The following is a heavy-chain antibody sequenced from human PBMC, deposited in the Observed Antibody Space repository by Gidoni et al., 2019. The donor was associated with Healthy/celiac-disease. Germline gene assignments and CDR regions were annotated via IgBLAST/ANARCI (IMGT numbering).Heavy chain of an antibody. J-gene: IGHJ4*02. D-gene: IGHD6-19*01. CDR1: GFTFSSYG. V-gene: IGHV3-30*18. CDR3: AKESVSGWYLRTFDY. CDR2: ISYDGSNK. Sequence: QVQLVESGGGVVQPGRSLRLSCAASGFTFSSYGMHWVRQAPGKGLEWVAVISYDGSNKYYADSVKGRFTISRDNSKNTLYLQMNSLRAEDTAVYYCAKESVSGWYLRTFDYWGQGTLVTVSS.